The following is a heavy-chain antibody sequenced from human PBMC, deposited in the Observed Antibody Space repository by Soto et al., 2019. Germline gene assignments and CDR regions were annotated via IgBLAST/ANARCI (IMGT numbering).Heavy chain of an antibody. V-gene: IGHV4-39*01. J-gene: IGHJ5*02. D-gene: IGHD2-15*01. CDR1: GGSISRSTYY. CDR3: ARHVGGYCSEGSCYPGWFDP. Sequence: PSETLSLPCTVSGGSISRSTYYWGWIRQPPGKGLECIGSIYYSGFTYYSPSLKSRVTTSADTSKNQLSLKLNSVTAADTAVYYCARHVGGYCSEGSCYPGWFDPWGRGTLVTVSS. CDR2: IYYSGFT.